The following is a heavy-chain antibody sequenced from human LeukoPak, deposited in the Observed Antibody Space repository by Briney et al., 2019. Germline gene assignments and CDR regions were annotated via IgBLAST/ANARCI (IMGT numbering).Heavy chain of an antibody. CDR1: GFTFSTYW. CDR2: IEEYGNEI. V-gene: IGHV3-7*03. D-gene: IGHD3-10*01. J-gene: IGHJ4*02. Sequence: GGSLRLSCAASGFTFSTYWMGWVRQAPGKGLEWVANIEEYGNEIHYVDSVKGRFTISRDNTKTSLYLQMNSLRAEDTALYYCAKASRPLLWFGELLWDWGQGTLVTVSS. CDR3: AKASRPLLWFGELLWD.